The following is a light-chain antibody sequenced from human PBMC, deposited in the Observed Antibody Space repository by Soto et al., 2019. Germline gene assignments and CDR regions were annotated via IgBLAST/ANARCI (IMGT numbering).Light chain of an antibody. CDR2: DAT. CDR3: QQYNGYSHS. Sequence: DIQMTQSPSTLSASVGDRVTITCRADQSSTRWLGWFQQKPGTAPSPLIYDATNLQPGVPSRFSGSGSGTEFTLTISSLQPDDFATYYCQQYNGYSHSFGQGTKVDI. V-gene: IGKV1-5*01. J-gene: IGKJ2*01. CDR1: QSSTRW.